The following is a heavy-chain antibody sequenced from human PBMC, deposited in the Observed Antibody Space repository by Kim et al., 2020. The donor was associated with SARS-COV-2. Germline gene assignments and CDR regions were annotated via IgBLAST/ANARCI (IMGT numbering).Heavy chain of an antibody. Sequence: KGRFTISRDDSKNTLYLQMNSLKTEDTAVYYCTTDQYYDFWSGYYDWFDPWGQGTLVTVSS. V-gene: IGHV3-15*01. D-gene: IGHD3-3*01. J-gene: IGHJ5*02. CDR3: TTDQYYDFWSGYYDWFDP.